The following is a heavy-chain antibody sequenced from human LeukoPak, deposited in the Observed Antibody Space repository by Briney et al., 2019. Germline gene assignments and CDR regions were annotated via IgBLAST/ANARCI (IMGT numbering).Heavy chain of an antibody. D-gene: IGHD3-10*01. CDR2: MNPNSGNT. J-gene: IGHJ5*02. V-gene: IGHV1-8*01. Sequence: ASVKVSCKASGYTFTSYDINWVRQATGQGLEWMGWMNPNSGNTGCAQKFQGRVTMTRNTSISTAYMELSSLRSEDTAVYYCARVLWFGELVLVGFDPWGQGTLVTVSS. CDR1: GYTFTSYD. CDR3: ARVLWFGELVLVGFDP.